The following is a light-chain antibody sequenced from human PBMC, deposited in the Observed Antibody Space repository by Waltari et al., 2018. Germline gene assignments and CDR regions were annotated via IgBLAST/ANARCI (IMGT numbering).Light chain of an antibody. V-gene: IGKV1-NL1*01. Sequence: DIQMTQSPSSLSASVGDRVTITCRASQGISNSLAWYQQKPGKAPKLLLYAASRLENWVPSRFSGSVSGTDYTLTISSLQPEDFATYYCQQYYSIALNFGGGTKVEIK. J-gene: IGKJ4*01. CDR2: AAS. CDR3: QQYYSIALN. CDR1: QGISNS.